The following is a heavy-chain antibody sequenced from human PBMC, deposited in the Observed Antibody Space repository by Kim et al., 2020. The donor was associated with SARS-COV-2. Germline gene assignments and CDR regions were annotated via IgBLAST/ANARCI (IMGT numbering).Heavy chain of an antibody. CDR1: GGSFSGYY. Sequence: SETLSLTCAVYGGSFSGYYWSWIRQPPGKGLEWIGEINHSGSTNYNPSLKSRVTISVDTSKNQFSLKLSSVTAADTAVYYCARGHLYCSGGSCYSYFDY. D-gene: IGHD2-15*01. J-gene: IGHJ4*01. V-gene: IGHV4-34*01. CDR2: INHSGST. CDR3: ARGHLYCSGGSCYSYFDY.